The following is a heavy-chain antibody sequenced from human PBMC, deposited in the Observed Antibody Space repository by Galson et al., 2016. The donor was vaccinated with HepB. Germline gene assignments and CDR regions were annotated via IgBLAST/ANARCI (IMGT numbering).Heavy chain of an antibody. CDR1: GFSFSGSP. D-gene: IGHD2-8*01. Sequence: SLRLSCAAPGFSFSGSPMTWVRQAPGKGLEWVSTINVYAEDTHYVDSVKGRFAISRDNSKSTLYLYMTNLRSDDTAIYYCAKDPAFTNPFDIWGPGTMVTVSS. CDR3: AKDPAFTNPFDI. CDR2: INVYAEDT. J-gene: IGHJ3*02. V-gene: IGHV3-23*01.